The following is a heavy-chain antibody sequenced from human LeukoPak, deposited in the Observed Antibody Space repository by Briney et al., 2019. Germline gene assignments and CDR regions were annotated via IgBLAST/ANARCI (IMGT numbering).Heavy chain of an antibody. J-gene: IGHJ4*02. D-gene: IGHD1-26*01. CDR3: AREGTGSGSYSFDY. CDR2: INPNSGGT. Sequence: ASVKVSCKASGYTFTGYYMHWVRQAPGQGLGWMGWINPNSGGTNYAQKFQGWVTMTRDTSISTAYMELSRLRSDDTAVYYCAREGTGSGSYSFDYWGQGTLVTVSS. CDR1: GYTFTGYY. V-gene: IGHV1-2*04.